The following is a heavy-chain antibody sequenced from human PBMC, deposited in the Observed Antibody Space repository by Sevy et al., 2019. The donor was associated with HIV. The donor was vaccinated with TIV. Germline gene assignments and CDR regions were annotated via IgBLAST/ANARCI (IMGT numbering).Heavy chain of an antibody. D-gene: IGHD3-10*01. CDR3: AKAYGSGSPPFD. V-gene: IGHV3-23*01. Sequence: VGSLRLSCAASGFIFNSYAMSWVRQAPGKGLEWVSTISGSGGSTYYADSVKGRFTISRDNFKSTLDLQMNSLRAEDTAVYYCAKAYGSGSPPFDWGQGTLVTVSS. CDR2: ISGSGGST. J-gene: IGHJ4*02. CDR1: GFIFNSYA.